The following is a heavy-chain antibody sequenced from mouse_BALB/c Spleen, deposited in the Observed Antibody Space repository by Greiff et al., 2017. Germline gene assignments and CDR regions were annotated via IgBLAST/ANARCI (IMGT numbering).Heavy chain of an antibody. D-gene: IGHD2-1*01. CDR2: ISSGSSTI. V-gene: IGHV5-17*02. CDR3: ARGNQAWFAY. J-gene: IGHJ3*01. CDR1: GFTFSSFG. Sequence: DVHLVESGGGLVQPGGSRKLSCAASGFTFSSFGMHWVRQAPEKGLEWVAYISSGSSTIYYADTVKGRFTISRDNPKNTLFLQMTSLRSEDTAMYYCARGNQAWFAYWGQGTLVTVSA.